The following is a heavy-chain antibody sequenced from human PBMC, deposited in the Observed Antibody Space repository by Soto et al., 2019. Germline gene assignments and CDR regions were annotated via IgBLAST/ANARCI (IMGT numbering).Heavy chain of an antibody. Sequence: KPSETLSLTSADSGRSISGSNWWGWVSQPPGKGLEWIAEIYHSGSTNYNPYFESRVTISVDKAKNEVSLKMNSVTAADTAIYYCVKERAVIVSPTSRDPPHDGYDAWGQGTMVNVSS. V-gene: IGHV4-4*02. CDR2: IYHSGST. CDR3: VKERAVIVSPTSRDPPHDGYDA. CDR1: GRSISGSNW. J-gene: IGHJ3*01. D-gene: IGHD2-2*01.